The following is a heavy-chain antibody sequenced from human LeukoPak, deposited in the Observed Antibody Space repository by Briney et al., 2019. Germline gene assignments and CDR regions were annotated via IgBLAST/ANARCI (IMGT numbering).Heavy chain of an antibody. CDR1: DDSISTNSYY. D-gene: IGHD5-24*01. CDR3: SRSDDSYKQGNF. CDR2: LHYSGTP. Sequence: SETLSLTCTVSDDSISTNSYYWTWIRQPPGKGLEWVASLHYSGTPYYSPSLSRRISIFVDTSKRQFSLQVRSVTASDTAMYYCSRSDDSYKQGNFWGQGTLVTVSS. V-gene: IGHV4-39*01. J-gene: IGHJ4*02.